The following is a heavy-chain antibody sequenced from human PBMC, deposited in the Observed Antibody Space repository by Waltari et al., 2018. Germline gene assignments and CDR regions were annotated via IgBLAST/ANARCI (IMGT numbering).Heavy chain of an antibody. Sequence: EVQLVESGGGLVQPGRSLRLSCAASGFTFDDYAMHWVRQAPGKGLEWVSGISWNSGSIGYADSVKGRFTISRDNAKNSLYLQMNSLRAEDTALYYCAKVKGVPRVRSLARGAFDIWGQGTMVTVSS. CDR1: GFTFDDYA. D-gene: IGHD3-10*01. V-gene: IGHV3-9*01. CDR2: ISWNSGSI. CDR3: AKVKGVPRVRSLARGAFDI. J-gene: IGHJ3*02.